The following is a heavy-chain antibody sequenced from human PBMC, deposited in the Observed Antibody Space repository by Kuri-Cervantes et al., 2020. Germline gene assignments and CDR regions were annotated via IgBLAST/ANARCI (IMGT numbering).Heavy chain of an antibody. Sequence: ASVKVSCKASGYTFTSYDINWVRQATGQGLEWMGWMNPNSGNTGYAQKFQGRVTMTRNTSISTAYMELSSLRSEDTAVYHCTTDQYWGIQPTAGDDAFDIWGQGTMVTVSS. CDR1: GYTFTSYD. CDR3: TTDQYWGIQPTAGDDAFDI. J-gene: IGHJ3*02. D-gene: IGHD2-8*02. CDR2: MNPNSGNT. V-gene: IGHV1-8*02.